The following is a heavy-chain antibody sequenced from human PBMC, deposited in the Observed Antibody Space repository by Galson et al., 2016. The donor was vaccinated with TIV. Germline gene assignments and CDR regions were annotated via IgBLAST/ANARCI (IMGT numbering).Heavy chain of an antibody. J-gene: IGHJ6*02. V-gene: IGHV1-18*04. CDR1: GYSFLSYG. D-gene: IGHD2-2*01. CDR3: ATELYCSSISCDYYYGLDV. CDR2: ISAYNGDI. Sequence: SVKVSCKASGYSFLSYGMTWVRQAPGRGLEWLGWISAYNGDIKSARKFQGRVTMTTDTSTNKAYMERRGLGSDDTAVYYCATELYCSSISCDYYYGLDVWRHGTTVTVSS.